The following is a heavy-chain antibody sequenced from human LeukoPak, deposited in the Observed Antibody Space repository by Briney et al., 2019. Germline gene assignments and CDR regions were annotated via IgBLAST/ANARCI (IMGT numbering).Heavy chain of an antibody. CDR3: ANTSKNTGYSSSWYAEYFQH. CDR2: IYTSGST. D-gene: IGHD6-13*01. CDR1: GGSISSGSYY. V-gene: IGHV4-61*02. J-gene: IGHJ1*01. Sequence: SETLSLTCTVSGGSISSGSYYWSWIRQPAGKGLEWIGRIYTSGSTNYNPSLKSRVTISVDTSKNQFSLKLSSVTAADTAVYYCANTSKNTGYSSSWYAEYFQHWGQGTLVTVSS.